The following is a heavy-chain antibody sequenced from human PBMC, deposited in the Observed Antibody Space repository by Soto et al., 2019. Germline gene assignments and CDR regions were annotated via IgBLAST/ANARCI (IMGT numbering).Heavy chain of an antibody. J-gene: IGHJ4*02. V-gene: IGHV1-69*13. D-gene: IGHD1-26*01. Sequence: SVKVSCKXSGDTFNKYAFNWVRQAPGQGLEWMGGIIPIFGTPNYAQRVQGRVTITADESTSTAYMELSSLRSEDTAVYYCARGIYYGGVNRIDYWGQGTLVTVS. CDR1: GDTFNKYA. CDR3: ARGIYYGGVNRIDY. CDR2: IIPIFGTP.